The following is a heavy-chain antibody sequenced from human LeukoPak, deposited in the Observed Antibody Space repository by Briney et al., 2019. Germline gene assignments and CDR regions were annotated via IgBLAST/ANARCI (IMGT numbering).Heavy chain of an antibody. CDR1: GFTVSSNY. CDR3: AKGFGITMVRGVIPRDYFDY. CDR2: IYSGGTT. Sequence: GSLRLSCAASGFTVSSNYLSWVRRAPGKGLEWVSVIYSGGTTYYAESVKGRFTISRDDSKNMLYLQMNSLGAEDTAVYYCAKGFGITMVRGVIPRDYFDYWGQGTLVTVSS. J-gene: IGHJ4*02. D-gene: IGHD3-10*01. V-gene: IGHV3-66*01.